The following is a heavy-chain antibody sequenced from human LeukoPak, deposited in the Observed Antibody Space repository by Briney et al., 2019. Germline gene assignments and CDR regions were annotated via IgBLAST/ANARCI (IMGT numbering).Heavy chain of an antibody. Sequence: PSETLSLTCTVSGGSISSSGYYWGWIRQPPGKGREWIGSIYYSGSTYYKPSLKSRVTLSVDTSKNQFSLKLSSVTAADTAVYYCAVVVAARDAFDIWGQGTMVTVSS. J-gene: IGHJ3*02. CDR3: AVVVAARDAFDI. CDR1: GGSISSSGYY. CDR2: IYYSGST. D-gene: IGHD2-15*01. V-gene: IGHV4-39*07.